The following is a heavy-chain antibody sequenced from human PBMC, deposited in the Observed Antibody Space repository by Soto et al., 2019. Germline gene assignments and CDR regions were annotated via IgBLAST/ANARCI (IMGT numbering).Heavy chain of an antibody. CDR3: ARDDSRQLLLPNDYFYTMDV. CDR2: IIPMFATT. V-gene: IGHV1-69*01. CDR1: GGSFSNYA. J-gene: IGHJ6*02. D-gene: IGHD2-15*01. Sequence: QVQLMQSGAEVKKPGSSVKVSCKASGGSFSNYAISWVRQAPGQGLEWMGGIIPMFATTNYAQKFQGRVTITADESTTTAYMELRSIRSDDTAVYYCARDDSRQLLLPNDYFYTMDVWGQGTTVTVSS.